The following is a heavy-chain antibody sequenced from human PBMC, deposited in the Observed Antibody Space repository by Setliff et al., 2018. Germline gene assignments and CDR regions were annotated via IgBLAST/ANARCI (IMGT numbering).Heavy chain of an antibody. CDR2: ISSSSSTI. D-gene: IGHD1-26*01. Sequence: GGSLRLSCAASGITFSSYSMNWVRQAPGKGLEWVSYISSSSSTIYYADSVKGRFTISRDNAKNSLYLQMNSLRAEDTAVYYCARDRGSGSYFLRYFDYWGQGTLVTGS. V-gene: IGHV3-48*01. CDR3: ARDRGSGSYFLRYFDY. J-gene: IGHJ4*02. CDR1: GITFSSYS.